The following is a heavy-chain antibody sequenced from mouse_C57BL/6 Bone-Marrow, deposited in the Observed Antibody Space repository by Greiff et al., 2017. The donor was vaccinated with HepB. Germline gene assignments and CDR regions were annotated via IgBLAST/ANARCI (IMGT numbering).Heavy chain of an antibody. CDR2: IYPRDGST. V-gene: IGHV1-78*01. CDR3: ARFYDDYDGTLDYAMDY. CDR1: GYTFTDHT. J-gene: IGHJ4*01. D-gene: IGHD2-4*01. Sequence: QVQLKESDAELVKPGASVKISCKVSGYTFTDHTIHWMKQRPEQGLEWIGYIYPRDGSTKYNEKFKGKATLTEDKSSSTAYMQLNSLTSEYSAVYFCARFYDDYDGTLDYAMDYWGQGTSVTVSS.